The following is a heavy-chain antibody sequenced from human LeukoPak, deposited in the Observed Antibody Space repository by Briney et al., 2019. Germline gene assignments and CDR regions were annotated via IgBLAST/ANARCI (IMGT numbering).Heavy chain of an antibody. CDR1: GGSFSGYY. CDR2: INHSGST. J-gene: IGHJ4*02. Sequence: SETLSLTCAVYGGSFSGYYWSWIRQPPGKGLEWIGEINHSGSTNYNPSLKSRVTISVDTSKNQFSLKLSSVTAADTAVYYCARGLFTVTPFDNWGQGTLVTVSS. CDR3: ARGLFTVTPFDN. V-gene: IGHV4-34*01. D-gene: IGHD4-17*01.